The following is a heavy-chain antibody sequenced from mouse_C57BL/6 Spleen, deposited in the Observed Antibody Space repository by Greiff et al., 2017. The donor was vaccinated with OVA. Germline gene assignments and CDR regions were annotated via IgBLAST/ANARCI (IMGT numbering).Heavy chain of an antibody. CDR2: IYPRAGST. J-gene: IGHJ3*01. CDR3: ATISDGFAY. Sequence: QVQLQQSGPELVKPGASVKLSCKASGYTFTSYDINWVQQRPGQGLEWIGWIYPRAGSTKYNEKFKGKATLTVDTSSSTAYMELHSLTSEDSAVYFCATISDGFAYWGQGTLVTVSA. V-gene: IGHV1-85*01. CDR1: GYTFTSYD.